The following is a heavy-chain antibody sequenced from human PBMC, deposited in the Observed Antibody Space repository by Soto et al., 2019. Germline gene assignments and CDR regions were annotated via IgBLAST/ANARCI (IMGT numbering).Heavy chain of an antibody. CDR2: ISGGGGST. CDR3: AKWLVKWLGRYFDY. D-gene: IGHD6-19*01. CDR1: GFTFSSYA. V-gene: IGHV3-23*01. Sequence: EVQLLESGGGLVQPGGSLRLSCAASGFTFSSYAMSWVRQAPGKGLEWVSAISGGGGSTYYADSVKGRFTISSDNSKNPLYLQMNSLRAEDTAVYYCAKWLVKWLGRYFDYWGQGTLVTVSS. J-gene: IGHJ4*02.